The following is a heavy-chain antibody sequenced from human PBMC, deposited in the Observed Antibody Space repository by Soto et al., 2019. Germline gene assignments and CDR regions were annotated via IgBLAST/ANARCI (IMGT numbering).Heavy chain of an antibody. D-gene: IGHD1-20*01. V-gene: IGHV4-4*07. CDR3: TKGPNWNYYYGVDV. CDR1: GDSVSNYY. Sequence: SETLSLTCTVSGDSVSNYYWSWIRQPAGRGLEWIGRVYSSGATNYNPSLNGRVTMSVDRSRNQFSLRLSSVTAADTAIYYCTKGPNWNYYYGVDVWGQGTAVTVSS. J-gene: IGHJ6*02. CDR2: VYSSGAT.